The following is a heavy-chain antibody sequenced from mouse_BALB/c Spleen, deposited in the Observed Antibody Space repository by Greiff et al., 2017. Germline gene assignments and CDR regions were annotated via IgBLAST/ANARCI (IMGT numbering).Heavy chain of an antibody. D-gene: IGHD2-14*01. J-gene: IGHJ4*01. Sequence: EVQRVESGGGLVKPGGSLKLSCAASGFTFSSYAMSWVRQSPEKRLEWVAEISSGGSYTYYPDTVTGRFTISRDNAKNTLYLEMSSLRSEDTAMYHCARRYGDGDYWGQGTSVTVSS. CDR1: GFTFSSYA. CDR3: ARRYGDGDY. CDR2: ISSGGSYT. V-gene: IGHV5-9-4*01.